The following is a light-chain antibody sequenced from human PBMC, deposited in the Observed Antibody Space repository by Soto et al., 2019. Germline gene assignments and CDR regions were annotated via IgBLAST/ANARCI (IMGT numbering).Light chain of an antibody. V-gene: IGKV1-39*01. CDR3: HRHYNNSYSGA. CDR2: AES. J-gene: IGKJ1*01. CDR1: QSISSY. Sequence: DIQMTKVPSSRSASVGDRVTITCRASQSISSYVNWYQQKPRKATKLLIYAESSLQSGVPSRFSGSGSGTDFNLTISIMQPQPVAISYCHRHYNNSYSGAFGQGTKVDIK.